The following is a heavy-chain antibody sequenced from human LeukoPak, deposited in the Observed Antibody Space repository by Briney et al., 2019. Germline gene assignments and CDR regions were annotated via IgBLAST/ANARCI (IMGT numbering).Heavy chain of an antibody. CDR3: ARTAGWSYGFDY. CDR2: IYNRGTT. CDR1: GGSISSGGYY. Sequence: SETLSLTCTVSGGSISSGGYYWTRIRQNPGKGLEWIGYIYNRGTTYYNPSLQSRVTISGDTSKNQFSLKLSSVTAADTAVYYCARTAGWSYGFDYWGQGTLVTVSS. J-gene: IGHJ4*02. V-gene: IGHV4-31*03. D-gene: IGHD5-18*01.